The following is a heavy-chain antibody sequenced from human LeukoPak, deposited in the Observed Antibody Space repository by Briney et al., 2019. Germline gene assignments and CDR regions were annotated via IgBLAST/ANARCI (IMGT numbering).Heavy chain of an antibody. V-gene: IGHV3-48*03. J-gene: IGHJ6*04. CDR2: ISSSGSTI. D-gene: IGHD3-10*02. CDR3: AELGITMIGGV. CDR1: GFTFSSYD. Sequence: GGSLRLSCAASGFTFSSYDMSWVRQAPRKGLEWVSYISSSGSTIYCADSVKGRFTISRDNAKNSLYLQMNSLRAEDTAVYYCAELGITMIGGVWGKGTTVTISS.